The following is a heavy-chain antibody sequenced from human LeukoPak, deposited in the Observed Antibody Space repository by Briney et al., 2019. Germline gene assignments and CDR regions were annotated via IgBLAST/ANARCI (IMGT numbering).Heavy chain of an antibody. CDR3: ARPRFGELSFLDY. CDR1: GFTFSDYY. J-gene: IGHJ4*02. D-gene: IGHD3-10*01. CDR2: ISSSGSTI. Sequence: GGSLRLSCAASGFTFSDYYMSWIRQAPGKGLEWVSYISSSGSTIYYADSVKGRFTISRDNAKNSLYLQMNSPRAEDTAVYYCARPRFGELSFLDYWGQGTLVTVSS. V-gene: IGHV3-11*01.